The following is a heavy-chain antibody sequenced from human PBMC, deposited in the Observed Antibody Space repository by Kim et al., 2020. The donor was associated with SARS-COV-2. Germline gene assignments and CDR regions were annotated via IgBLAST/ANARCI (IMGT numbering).Heavy chain of an antibody. CDR3: ASARFDN. CDR2: IDHSGNT. V-gene: IGHV4-34*01. CDR1: GGSFTSHY. J-gene: IGHJ4*02. D-gene: IGHD6-6*01. Sequence: SETLTLTCGVYGGSFTSHYWTWIRQPPGKGLEWVGEIDHSGNTNSNPSLKSRVTISVDTSKNQFSLRLSSVTAADTAVYYCASARFDNWGQGTLVTVSS.